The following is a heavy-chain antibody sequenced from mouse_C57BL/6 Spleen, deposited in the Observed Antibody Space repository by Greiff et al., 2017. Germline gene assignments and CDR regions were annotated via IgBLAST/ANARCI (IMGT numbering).Heavy chain of an antibody. Sequence: QVQLKQSGPELVKPGASVKISCKASGYAFSSSWMNWVKQRPGKGLEWIGRIYPGDGDTNYNGKFKGKATLTADKSSSTAYMQLSSLTSEDSAVYFCAREGGSSYDWYFDVWGTGTTVTVSS. D-gene: IGHD1-1*01. CDR2: IYPGDGDT. CDR3: AREGGSSYDWYFDV. J-gene: IGHJ1*03. CDR1: GYAFSSSW. V-gene: IGHV1-82*01.